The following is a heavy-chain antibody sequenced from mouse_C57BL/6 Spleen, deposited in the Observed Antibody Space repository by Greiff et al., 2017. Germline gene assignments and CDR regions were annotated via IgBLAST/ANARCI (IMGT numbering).Heavy chain of an antibody. Sequence: VQLPQPGAELVMPGASVQLSCKASGYTFTSSWMHWVQQRPGHGLEWIGEIDPSDSYTNYDQKFKGKSTLTVDKSSSTAYMQLSSLTSEDSAVYYCAREDYGRKAMDYWGQGTSVTVSS. J-gene: IGHJ4*01. CDR2: IDPSDSYT. V-gene: IGHV1-69*01. CDR1: GYTFTSSW. D-gene: IGHD1-1*01. CDR3: AREDYGRKAMDY.